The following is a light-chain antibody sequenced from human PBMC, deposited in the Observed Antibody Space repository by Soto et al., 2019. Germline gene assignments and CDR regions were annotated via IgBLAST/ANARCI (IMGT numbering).Light chain of an antibody. J-gene: IGKJ1*01. V-gene: IGKV2D-29*01. Sequence: IVMTQTPLSLSVTPGQPASISCKSSQSLLPSNGKTYLYWYLQKPGQPPQLLIYEVSNRFSGVXDXXIGSGSATDFTLIISRVEAEDVGVYYCMQSTHIPWTFGQGTRVEIK. CDR3: MQSTHIPWT. CDR1: QSLLPSNGKTY. CDR2: EVS.